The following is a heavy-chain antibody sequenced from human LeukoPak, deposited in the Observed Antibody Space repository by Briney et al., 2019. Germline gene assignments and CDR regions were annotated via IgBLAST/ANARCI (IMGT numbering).Heavy chain of an antibody. CDR1: GGTFSSYA. CDR3: ARGYYYGSGIGAFDI. J-gene: IGHJ3*02. CDR2: IIPIFGTA. D-gene: IGHD3-10*01. V-gene: IGHV1-69*05. Sequence: SVKVSCKASGGTFSSYAISWVRQAPGQGLEWMGGIIPIFGTANYAQKFQGRVTITTDESTSTAYMELSSLRSGDTAVYYCARGYYYGSGIGAFDIWGQGTMVTVSS.